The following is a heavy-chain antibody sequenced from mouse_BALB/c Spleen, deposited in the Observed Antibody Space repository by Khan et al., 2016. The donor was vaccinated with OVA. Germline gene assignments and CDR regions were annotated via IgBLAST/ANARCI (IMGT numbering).Heavy chain of an antibody. CDR2: IWAGGST. J-gene: IGHJ3*01. Sequence: QVQLKESGPGLVAPSQSLSITCTVSGFSLTNYGVHWVRQPPGQGLEWLGVIWAGGSTNHNSALMSSLSISKDNSKSQVFFRMNSLKTEDTAVYYWARACYYGDWFAYWGQGTLVTVSA. CDR3: ARACYYGDWFAY. V-gene: IGHV2-9*02. D-gene: IGHD1-1*01. CDR1: GFSLTNYG.